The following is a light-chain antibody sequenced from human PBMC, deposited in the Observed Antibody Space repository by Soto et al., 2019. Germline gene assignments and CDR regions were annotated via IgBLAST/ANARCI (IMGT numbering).Light chain of an antibody. J-gene: IGKJ1*01. CDR1: QSVSGN. CDR2: GAS. V-gene: IGKV3-15*01. CDR3: QQFYTWPRT. Sequence: IVMTQSPATVSASPGERVALSCRASQSVSGNVAWYHQKPGQPPRLLVYGASTTATDIPARFFGSGSETEFTLTITRLQSEDFGTYYCQQFYTWPRTFGQGTKVEIK.